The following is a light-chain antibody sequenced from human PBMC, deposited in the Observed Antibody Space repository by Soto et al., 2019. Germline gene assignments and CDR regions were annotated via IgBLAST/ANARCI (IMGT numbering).Light chain of an antibody. CDR3: QQYNSYPLT. J-gene: IGKJ2*01. CDR2: SAS. Sequence: DIQLTQSPSFLSASVGDTVTITCRASQALSNYLAWYQQKPGKAPDLLIYSASTLQSGVPLRFSGSGSETEFSLTISSLQPDDSATYYCQQYNSYPLTFGQGTKLEIK. V-gene: IGKV1-9*01. CDR1: QALSNY.